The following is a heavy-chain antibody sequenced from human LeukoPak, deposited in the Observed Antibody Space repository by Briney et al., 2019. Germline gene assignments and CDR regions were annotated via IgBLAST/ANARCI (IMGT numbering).Heavy chain of an antibody. D-gene: IGHD1-1*01. V-gene: IGHV4-59*01. CDR2: IYYSGST. CDR1: GGSISSYY. CDR3: ARRVVPTGTTGYYYYYMDV. J-gene: IGHJ6*03. Sequence: SETLSLTCTVSGGSISSYYWSWIRQPPGKGLEWIGYIYYSGSTNYNPSLKSRVTISVDTSKNQFSLKLSSVTAADTAVYYCARRVVPTGTTGYYYYYMDVWGKGTTVTVSS.